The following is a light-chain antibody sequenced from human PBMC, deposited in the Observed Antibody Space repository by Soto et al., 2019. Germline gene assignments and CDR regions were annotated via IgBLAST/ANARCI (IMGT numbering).Light chain of an antibody. CDR3: QQHCTSPPSWT. V-gene: IGKV3-20*01. Sequence: ETVLTRSPGTLSLSPGERATLSCRASQSVTSNHLAWYQQKPDQAPRLLIFGASSRATGIPDRFSGSGSGTDFAITLTRMGREVFAVYYCQQHCTSPPSWTFGRGTKVEIK. CDR1: QSVTSNH. J-gene: IGKJ1*01. CDR2: GAS.